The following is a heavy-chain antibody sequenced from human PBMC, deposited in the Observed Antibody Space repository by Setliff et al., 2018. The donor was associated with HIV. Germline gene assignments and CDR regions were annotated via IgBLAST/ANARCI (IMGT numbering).Heavy chain of an antibody. D-gene: IGHD1-1*01. CDR1: GGSISRYF. CDR2: VNHSGNT. Sequence: SETLSLTCTVSGGSISRYFWSWIRQPPGKGLEWIGEVNHSGNTNYNPSLNSRVTISIDTSKNQFSLKLRSVTAADTAVFFCARHLYWNPDAFDIWGQGTMVTVSS. J-gene: IGHJ3*02. CDR3: ARHLYWNPDAFDI. V-gene: IGHV4-34*01.